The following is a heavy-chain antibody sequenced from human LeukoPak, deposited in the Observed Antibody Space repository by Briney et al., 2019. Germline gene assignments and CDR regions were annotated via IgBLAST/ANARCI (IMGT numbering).Heavy chain of an antibody. CDR3: TTERDTGTYGGTFDI. Sequence: PGGSLRLSCTASGFTLSIAWMSWVRQAPGEGLEWVGRIRSKTHGGTTDYAAPVKGRFTISRDDSRNTLYLQMSSLRTEDTAVYYCTTERDTGTYGGTFDIWGQGTMVAVSS. CDR1: GFTLSIAW. V-gene: IGHV3-15*01. CDR2: IRSKTHGGTT. J-gene: IGHJ3*02. D-gene: IGHD1-26*01.